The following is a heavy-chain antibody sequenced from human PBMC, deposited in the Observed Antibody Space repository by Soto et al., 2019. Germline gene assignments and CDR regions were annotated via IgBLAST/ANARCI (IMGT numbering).Heavy chain of an antibody. J-gene: IGHJ4*02. CDR1: GFTFSSYA. Sequence: SLRLSCAASGFTFSSYAMSWVRQAPGKGLEWVSAISGSGGSTYYADSVKGRFTISRDNSKNTLYLQMNSLRAEDTAVYYCAKDRHGYRGVAGLWGQGTLVTVSS. V-gene: IGHV3-23*01. D-gene: IGHD6-19*01. CDR3: AKDRHGYRGVAGL. CDR2: ISGSGGST.